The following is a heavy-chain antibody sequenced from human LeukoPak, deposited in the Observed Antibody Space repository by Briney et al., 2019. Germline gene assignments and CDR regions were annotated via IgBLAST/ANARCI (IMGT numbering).Heavy chain of an antibody. J-gene: IGHJ4*02. Sequence: TXSGGSISSXXXXWIRQXPGKXXXXXXYIYYSGSTNYNPSLKSRVTISVDTSKNQFSLKLSSVTAADTAVYYCARGYYGSGSYSNDYWGQGTLVTVSS. D-gene: IGHD3-10*01. CDR2: IYYSGST. CDR1: GGSISSXX. V-gene: IGHV4-59*08. CDR3: ARGYYGSGSYSNDY.